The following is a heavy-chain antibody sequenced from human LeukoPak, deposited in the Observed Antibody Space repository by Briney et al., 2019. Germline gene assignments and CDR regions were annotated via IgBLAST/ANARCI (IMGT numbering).Heavy chain of an antibody. CDR1: GYTFTGYY. D-gene: IGHD3-3*01. V-gene: IGHV1-69*06. J-gene: IGHJ6*03. CDR2: IIPIFGTA. CDR3: ARGYDFWKSDHYYYYYMDV. Sequence: GASVKVSCKASGYTFTGYYMHWVRQAPGQGPEWMGGIIPIFGTANYAQKFQGRVTITADKSTSTAYMELSSLRSEDTAVYYCARGYDFWKSDHYYYYYMDVWGKGTTVTVSS.